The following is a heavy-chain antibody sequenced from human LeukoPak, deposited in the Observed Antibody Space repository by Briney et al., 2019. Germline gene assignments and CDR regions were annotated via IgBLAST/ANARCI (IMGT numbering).Heavy chain of an antibody. Sequence: SETLSLTCAVYGGSFSGYYWSWIRQPPGKGLEWIGEINHSGSTNYNPSLKSRVTISVDTSKNQFSLKLSSVTAADTAVYYYARRFTYYDFWSGYPNWFDPWGQGTLVTVSS. CDR2: INHSGST. D-gene: IGHD3-3*01. J-gene: IGHJ5*02. CDR3: ARRFTYYDFWSGYPNWFDP. CDR1: GGSFSGYY. V-gene: IGHV4-34*01.